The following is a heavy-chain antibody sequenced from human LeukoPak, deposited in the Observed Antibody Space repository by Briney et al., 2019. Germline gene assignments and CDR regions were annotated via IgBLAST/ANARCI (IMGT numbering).Heavy chain of an antibody. J-gene: IGHJ4*02. CDR2: IRYDGSNK. CDR1: GFTFSSYG. V-gene: IGHV3-30*02. Sequence: PGGSLRLSCAASGFTFSSYGMHWVRQAPGKGLEWVAFIRYDGSNKYYGDSVKGRFPISRDNSKNTLYLQMNSLRAEDTAVYHCAKDTKQQLVRGQDPPDYWGQGTLVTVSS. CDR3: AKDTKQQLVRGQDPPDY. D-gene: IGHD6-13*01.